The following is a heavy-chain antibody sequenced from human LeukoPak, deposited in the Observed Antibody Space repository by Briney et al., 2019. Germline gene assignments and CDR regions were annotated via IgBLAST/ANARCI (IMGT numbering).Heavy chain of an antibody. D-gene: IGHD4-17*01. CDR1: GYTLTELS. CDR3: ARGGDDYGDNYYFDY. Sequence: ASVTVSCTVSGYTLTELSMHWVRQAPGKGLEWMGGFDPEDGETIYAQKFQGRVTITADESTSTAYMELSSLRSEDTAVYYCARGGDDYGDNYYFDYWGQGTLVTVSS. CDR2: FDPEDGET. J-gene: IGHJ4*02. V-gene: IGHV1-24*01.